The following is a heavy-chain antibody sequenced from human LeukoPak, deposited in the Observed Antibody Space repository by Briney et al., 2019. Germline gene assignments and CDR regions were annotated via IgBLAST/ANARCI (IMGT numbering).Heavy chain of an antibody. J-gene: IGHJ4*02. CDR1: GGPISSYY. CDR3: ARHPFSNPFDF. CDR2: IYYSGST. Sequence: SETLSLTCTVSGGPISSYYWSWIRQPPGKGLEWIGYIYYSGSTNYNPSLKSRVTISVDTSKNQSSLKLSSVTAADTAVYYCARHPFSNPFDFWGRGTLVTVSS. V-gene: IGHV4-59*08. D-gene: IGHD2/OR15-2a*01.